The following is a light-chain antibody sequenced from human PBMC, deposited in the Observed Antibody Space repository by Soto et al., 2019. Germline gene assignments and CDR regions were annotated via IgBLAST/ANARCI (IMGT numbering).Light chain of an antibody. CDR3: QQYNNWPLT. J-gene: IGKJ4*01. CDR1: QSVGRN. V-gene: IGKV3-15*01. Sequence: EIVMTQSPATLSVSPGEKTTLSCRASQSVGRNLAWYQQKPGQTPSLLIYGTSTRANGVPARFSASGAGTEFTLTISSLQSEDFAVYYCQQYNNWPLTFGGGTKVEIK. CDR2: GTS.